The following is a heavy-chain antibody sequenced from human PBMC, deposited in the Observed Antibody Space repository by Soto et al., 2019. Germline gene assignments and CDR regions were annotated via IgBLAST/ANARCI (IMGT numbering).Heavy chain of an antibody. J-gene: IGHJ3*02. Sequence: PSETLSLTCAVSGGSISSSNWWSWVRQPPGKGLEWIGEIYHSGSTNYNPSLKSRVTISVDKSKNQFSLKLSSVTAADTAVYYCARAKIVATIQGPFDIWGQGTMVTVSS. D-gene: IGHD5-12*01. V-gene: IGHV4-4*02. CDR3: ARAKIVATIQGPFDI. CDR2: IYHSGST. CDR1: GGSISSSNW.